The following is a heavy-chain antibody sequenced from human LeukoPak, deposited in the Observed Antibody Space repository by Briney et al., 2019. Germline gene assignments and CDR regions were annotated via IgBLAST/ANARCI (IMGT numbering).Heavy chain of an antibody. CDR3: AKDSKFRLNYDILTGLDY. CDR2: IRSKAYGGTT. D-gene: IGHD3-9*01. Sequence: GGSLRLSCTASGFTFGDYAMSWFRQAPGKGLEWVGFIRSKAYGGTTEYAASVKGRFTISRDDSKSIAYLQMNSLRAEDTAVYYCAKDSKFRLNYDILTGLDYWGQGTLVTVSS. J-gene: IGHJ4*02. V-gene: IGHV3-49*03. CDR1: GFTFGDYA.